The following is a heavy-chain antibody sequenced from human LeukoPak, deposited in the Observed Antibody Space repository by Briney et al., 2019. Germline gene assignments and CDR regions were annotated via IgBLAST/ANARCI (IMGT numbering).Heavy chain of an antibody. CDR3: ARGDFISSRDYLFFFDY. CDR2: IIPIFGTA. Sequence: SAKVSCKASGGTFSSYAISWVRQAPGQGLEWMGGIIPIFGTANYAQKFQGRVTITADESTSTAYMEVRSLRSDDTAMYYCARGDFISSRDYLFFFDYWGQGSLVTVSS. D-gene: IGHD3-16*01. J-gene: IGHJ4*01. CDR1: GGTFSSYA. V-gene: IGHV1-69*13.